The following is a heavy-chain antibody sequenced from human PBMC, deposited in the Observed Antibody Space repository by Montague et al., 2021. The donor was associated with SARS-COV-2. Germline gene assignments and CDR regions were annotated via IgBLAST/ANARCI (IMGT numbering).Heavy chain of an antibody. D-gene: IGHD5-24*01. CDR2: IYYSGNT. J-gene: IGHJ4*02. V-gene: IGHV4-31*03. Sequence: TLSLTCIVSSDSISSGGYYWSWIRQHPGKGLEWIGYIYYSGNTCYNPSLKSRVTMSVDTTKNQFSLTLNSVTAADTAVDYCARGPSRLATQEFYFGYWGQGTLVSVSS. CDR3: ARGPSRLATQEFYFGY. CDR1: SDSISSGGYY.